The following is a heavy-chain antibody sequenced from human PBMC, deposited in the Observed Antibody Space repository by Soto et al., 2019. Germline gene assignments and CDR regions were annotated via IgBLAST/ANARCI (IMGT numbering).Heavy chain of an antibody. J-gene: IGHJ4*02. CDR1: GFSLTTSGVG. D-gene: IGHD3-10*01. CDR3: AHRRVSPGWISGSPSYYWDY. V-gene: IGHV2-5*01. CDR2: IFWNDDR. Sequence: QITLTESGPTLVRPTQTLTLTCTFSGFSLTTSGVGVGWIRQPPGKAPEWLALIFWNDDRRHSPTLRNRITITKDTSKNQVVPMMTNTDPVNTATSSCAHRRVSPGWISGSPSYYWDYWGQGTVVTVSS.